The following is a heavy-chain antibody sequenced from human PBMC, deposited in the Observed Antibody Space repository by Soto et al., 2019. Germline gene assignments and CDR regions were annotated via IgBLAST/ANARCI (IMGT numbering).Heavy chain of an antibody. J-gene: IGHJ3*01. V-gene: IGHV1-2*02. CDR2: INCDTGGT. D-gene: IGHD2-8*02. Sequence: QVHLVQSGAEVKKPGTSVKVSLETSGYTFTDYYVHWVRQAPGQGLEWMGRINCDTGGTTYSRKFQGRVTMTRDTSITTVSMDLSRLTSNDTAVYFCTRDLVGYDAFDVWGQGTLVAASP. CDR3: TRDLVGYDAFDV. CDR1: GYTFTDYY.